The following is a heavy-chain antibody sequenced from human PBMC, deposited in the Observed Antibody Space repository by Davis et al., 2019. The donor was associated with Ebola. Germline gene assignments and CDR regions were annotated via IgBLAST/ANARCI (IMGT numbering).Heavy chain of an antibody. CDR3: ARTSIVGTSTTASDI. CDR2: ISVYNGNT. D-gene: IGHD1-26*01. J-gene: IGHJ3*02. CDR1: GYTFKNYA. Sequence: ASVKVSCKASGYTFKNYAISWVRQAPGQGLEWMGWISVYNGNTNYAQKVQGRVAMTTDTSTGTAYLNLRSLRSDDTAVYFCARTSIVGTSTTASDIWGQGTLVTVSS. V-gene: IGHV1-18*01.